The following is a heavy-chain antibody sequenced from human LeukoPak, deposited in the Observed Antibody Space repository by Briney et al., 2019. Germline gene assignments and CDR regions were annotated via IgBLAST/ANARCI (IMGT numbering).Heavy chain of an antibody. CDR2: ISYDGSNK. Sequence: GGSLRLSCAASGFTFSSYGMHWVRQAPGKGLEWVAVISYDGSNKYYADSVKGRFTISRDNSKNTLYLQMNSLRAEDTAVYYCAEKELGPLDYWGQGTLVTVSS. CDR1: GFTFSSYG. CDR3: AEKELGPLDY. D-gene: IGHD1-26*01. J-gene: IGHJ4*02. V-gene: IGHV3-30*18.